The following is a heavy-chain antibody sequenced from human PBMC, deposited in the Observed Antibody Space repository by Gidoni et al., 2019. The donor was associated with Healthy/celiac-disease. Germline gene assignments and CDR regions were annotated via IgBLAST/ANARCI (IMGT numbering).Heavy chain of an antibody. V-gene: IGHV5-51*01. CDR2: SYPGDSDT. CDR3: ARPIVVVPAATIHDAFDI. D-gene: IGHD2-2*01. J-gene: IGHJ3*02. CDR1: GCRFTSYW. Sequence: EMQLVQSGAEVKQPGVSLKLSCTGYGCRFTSYWIGWVRQMPGKGLEWMGISYPGDSDTRYSPSFQGQVTISADKSLSTAYLQWSSLKASDTAMYYCARPIVVVPAATIHDAFDIWGQGTMVTVSS.